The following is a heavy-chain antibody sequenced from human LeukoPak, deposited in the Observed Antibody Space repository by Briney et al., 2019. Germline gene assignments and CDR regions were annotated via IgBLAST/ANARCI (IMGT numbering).Heavy chain of an antibody. J-gene: IGHJ4*02. CDR2: ISWNSGSI. V-gene: IGHV3-9*01. CDR3: ARDSLRTRGYYFDY. D-gene: IGHD1-7*01. Sequence: PGGSLRLSCAASGFTFDDYAMHWVRQAPGKGLEWVSGISWNSGSIGYADSVKGRSTISRDNAKNSLYLQMNSLRAEDTAVYYCARDSLRTRGYYFDYWGQGTLVTVSS. CDR1: GFTFDDYA.